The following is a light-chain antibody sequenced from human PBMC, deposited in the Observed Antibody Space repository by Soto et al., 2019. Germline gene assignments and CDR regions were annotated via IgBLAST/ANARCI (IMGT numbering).Light chain of an antibody. CDR2: ESN. J-gene: IGLJ1*01. CDR3: GTWDSSLSAGV. CDR1: SSNIGNNY. V-gene: IGLV1-51*02. Sequence: QSVLTQPPSLSAAPGQKVTISCSGSSSNIGNNYVSWYQQLPGTAPKLLIYESNKRPSGIPDRFSGSKSGTSATLGITGLQTGDEADYYCGTWDSSLSAGVFGTGTKVTDL.